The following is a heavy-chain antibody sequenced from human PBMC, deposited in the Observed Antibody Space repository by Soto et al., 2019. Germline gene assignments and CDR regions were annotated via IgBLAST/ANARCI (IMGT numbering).Heavy chain of an antibody. CDR2: ISGNSNAI. D-gene: IGHD3-16*01. CDR3: ARDTLSGNGPAAFGI. Sequence: ESGGGLVQPGGSLRLSCAASGFTFSYYTMNWVRRAPGKGLEWVSYISGNSNAIYYADSVKGRFTISRDNARNSLYLQMNSLRDEDTAVYYCARDTLSGNGPAAFGIWGQGTMVTVSS. CDR1: GFTFSYYT. J-gene: IGHJ3*02. V-gene: IGHV3-48*02.